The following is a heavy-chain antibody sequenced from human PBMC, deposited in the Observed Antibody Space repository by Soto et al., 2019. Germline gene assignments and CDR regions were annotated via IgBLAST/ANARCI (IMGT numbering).Heavy chain of an antibody. D-gene: IGHD4-17*01. Sequence: SVKVSCKASGGTISSYPISWVRQAPGQGLEWMGRIIPILGIANYAQKFQGRVTMTRNTATSTAYMELSSLRSEDTAVYYCARAFGDYDYWGQGTLVTVSS. V-gene: IGHV1-69*02. J-gene: IGHJ4*02. CDR1: GGTISSYP. CDR2: IIPILGIA. CDR3: ARAFGDYDY.